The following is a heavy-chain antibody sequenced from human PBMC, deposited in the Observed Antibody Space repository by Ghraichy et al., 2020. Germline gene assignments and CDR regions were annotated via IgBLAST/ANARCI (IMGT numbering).Heavy chain of an antibody. Sequence: GGSLRLSCAASGFTFSSYDMHWVRQATGKGLEWVSAIGTAGDTYYPGSVKGRFTISRENAKNSLYLQMNSLRAGDTAVYYCARGGDGYYYYYGMDVWGQGTTVTVSS. V-gene: IGHV3-13*01. D-gene: IGHD2-21*02. J-gene: IGHJ6*02. CDR3: ARGGDGYYYYYGMDV. CDR1: GFTFSSYD. CDR2: IGTAGDT.